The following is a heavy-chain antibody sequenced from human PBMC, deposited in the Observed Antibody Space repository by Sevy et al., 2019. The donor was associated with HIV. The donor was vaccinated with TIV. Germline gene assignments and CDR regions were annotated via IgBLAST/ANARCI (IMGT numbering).Heavy chain of an antibody. CDR2: IIPIFGTA. V-gene: IGHV1-69*13. Sequence: ASVKVSCKASGGTFSSYAISWVRQAPGQGLEWMGGIIPIFGTATYAQKFQGRVTITADESTSTAYMELSSLRSEDTAVYYCATQYCSGGSCYFLFDYWGQGTLVTVSS. J-gene: IGHJ4*02. D-gene: IGHD2-15*01. CDR1: GGTFSSYA. CDR3: ATQYCSGGSCYFLFDY.